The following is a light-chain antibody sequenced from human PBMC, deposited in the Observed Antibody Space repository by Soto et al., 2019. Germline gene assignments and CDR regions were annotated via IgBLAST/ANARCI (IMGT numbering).Light chain of an antibody. CDR2: DDN. CDR3: QSYDSSLSGYV. Sequence: QSALAQPPSVSGAPGQRVTISCTGSSSNIGAGYDLHWYRQLPGTAPKLLIYDDNNRPSGVPDRFSGSKSGTSASLAISGLQAEDEADYYCQSYDSSLSGYVFGTGTKVTVL. J-gene: IGLJ1*01. CDR1: SSNIGAGYD. V-gene: IGLV1-40*01.